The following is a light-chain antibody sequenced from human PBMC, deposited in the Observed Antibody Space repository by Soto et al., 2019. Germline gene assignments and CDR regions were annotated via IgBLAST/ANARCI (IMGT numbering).Light chain of an antibody. J-gene: IGKJ1*01. CDR2: AAS. V-gene: IGKV1-39*01. CDR1: QSIVTY. CDR3: QQSYSNPPWT. Sequence: DIQTTQSPSSLSASVGDRVTITCRASQSIVTYLNWYLQKPGKAPKLLIYAASNLQSGVPSRFSGSGSGTDFTLTISSLQPEDFATYFCQQSYSNPPWTVGQGTKVDSK.